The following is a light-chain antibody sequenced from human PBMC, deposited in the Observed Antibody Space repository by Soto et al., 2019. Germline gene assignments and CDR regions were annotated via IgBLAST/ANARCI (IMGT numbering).Light chain of an antibody. J-gene: IGKJ4*01. CDR3: QQSYSSWAT. V-gene: IGKV1-5*01. Sequence: DIQMTQSPATLSASVGDRVTITCRASQSVRSWLAWYQQKPGTAPKLLIFDASRLESGVPSRFSGSGSGTDFTLTISSLQPEDSASYYCQQSYSSWATFGGGTKVDIK. CDR1: QSVRSW. CDR2: DAS.